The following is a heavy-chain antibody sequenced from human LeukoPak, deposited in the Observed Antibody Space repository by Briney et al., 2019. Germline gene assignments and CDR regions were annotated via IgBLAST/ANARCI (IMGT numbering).Heavy chain of an antibody. J-gene: IGHJ4*02. Sequence: ASVKVSCKASGYTFTGYYMHWVRQAPGQGLEWMGWINPNSGGTNYAQKFQGRVTMTRNTSISTAYMELSRLRSDDTAVYYCARVSRYYDILTGYLLGGYFDYWGKGTLVTVSS. CDR3: ARVSRYYDILTGYLLGGYFDY. V-gene: IGHV1-2*02. CDR2: INPNSGGT. CDR1: GYTFTGYY. D-gene: IGHD3-9*01.